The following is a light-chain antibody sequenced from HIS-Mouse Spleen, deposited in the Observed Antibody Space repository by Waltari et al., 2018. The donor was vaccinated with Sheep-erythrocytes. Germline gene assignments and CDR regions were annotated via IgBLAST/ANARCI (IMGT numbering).Light chain of an antibody. CDR1: SSDVGWFNL. CDR2: EGS. V-gene: IGLV2-23*01. CDR3: CSYAGSSTPWV. Sequence: QSALTHPAPVSGSPGESLPCSRTVTSSDVGWFNLVPCYQQHPGKAPTLMIYEGSKRPSGISNRFSGSKSGNTASLTISGLQAEDEADYFCCSYAGSSTPWVFGGGTKLTVL. J-gene: IGLJ3*02.